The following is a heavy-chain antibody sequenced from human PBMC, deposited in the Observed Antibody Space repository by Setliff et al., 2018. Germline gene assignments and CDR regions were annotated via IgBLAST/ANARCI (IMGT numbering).Heavy chain of an antibody. D-gene: IGHD3-10*01. CDR1: GDSISNYY. J-gene: IGHJ6*03. CDR3: ARAYYYASGNSHNYYMDV. V-gene: IGHV4-59*08. Sequence: SETLSLTCTVSGDSISNYYWSWIRQPPGKGLEWIGYIHGRGSTNYNPSLKSRVTISVDTSKNLVSLKLTPVSAADTAVYYCARAYYYASGNSHNYYMDVWGKGIAVTVSS. CDR2: IHGRGST.